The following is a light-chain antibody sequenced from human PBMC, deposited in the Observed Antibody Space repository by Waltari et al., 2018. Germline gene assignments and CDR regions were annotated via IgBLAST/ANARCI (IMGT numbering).Light chain of an antibody. J-gene: IGKJ4*01. Sequence: DIVMTQSPLSLPVPPGEPASFPCRSSQSLLHSNGYTYLDWYLQKPGQSPQLLIYLGSNRASGVPDRFSGSGSGTDFTLKISRVEAEDVGVYYCMQALQTPPAFGGGTKVEIK. CDR2: LGS. V-gene: IGKV2-28*01. CDR3: MQALQTPPA. CDR1: QSLLHSNGYTY.